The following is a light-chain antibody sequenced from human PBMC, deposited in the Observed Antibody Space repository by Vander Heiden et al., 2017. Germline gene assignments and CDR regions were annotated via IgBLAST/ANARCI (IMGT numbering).Light chain of an antibody. V-gene: IGKV3-11*01. Sequence: EIVLTQYPATLSLSPGERATLSCRASQSVSSYLAWYQQKPGQAPRLLIYDASNRDTGIPARFSGSGYGTDFTLTISSLEPEDFAVYYCQQRSNWPRFTFGHGTKVDIK. J-gene: IGKJ3*01. CDR2: DAS. CDR1: QSVSSY. CDR3: QQRSNWPRFT.